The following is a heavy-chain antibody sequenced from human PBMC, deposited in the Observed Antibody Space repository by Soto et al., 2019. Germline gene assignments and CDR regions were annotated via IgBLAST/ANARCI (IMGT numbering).Heavy chain of an antibody. V-gene: IGHV4-34*01. J-gene: IGHJ4*02. CDR2: INHSGST. D-gene: IGHD3-9*01. CDR3: ARQHTYDTAYYIDY. CDR1: GGSFSGYY. Sequence: QVQLQQWGAGLLKPSETLSLTCAVYGGSFSGYYWSWIRQPPGKGLEWLGEINHSGSTNYNPSLKSRVTISVDTSKDQFSLKLSSVTAADTAVYYCARQHTYDTAYYIDYWGQGTLVTVSS.